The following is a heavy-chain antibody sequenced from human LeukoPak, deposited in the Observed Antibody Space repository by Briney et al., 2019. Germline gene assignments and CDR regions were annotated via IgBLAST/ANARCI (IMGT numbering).Heavy chain of an antibody. V-gene: IGHV1-2*02. CDR3: AREDSSSSRFDY. CDR1: GYTFTGYY. J-gene: IGHJ4*02. D-gene: IGHD6-6*01. Sequence: ASEKVSRKASGYTFTGYYMHWVRQGPVQGREWMGWVNPNSGGTNYAQKFQGRVTMTRDTSTSTAYMELSSLRSDDTAVYYCAREDSSSSRFDYWGQGTLVTVSS. CDR2: VNPNSGGT.